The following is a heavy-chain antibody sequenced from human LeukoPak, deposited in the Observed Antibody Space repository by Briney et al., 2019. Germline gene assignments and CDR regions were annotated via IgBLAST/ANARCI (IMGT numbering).Heavy chain of an antibody. CDR1: GYTFTGYY. CDR2: INPNSGGT. CDR3: ARDLWADYSNYEVDY. J-gene: IGHJ4*02. Sequence: ALVKVSCKASGYTFTGYYMHWVRQAPGQGLEWMGWINPNSGGTNYAQKFQGRVTMTRDTSISTAYMELSRLRSDDTAVYYCARDLWADYSNYEVDYWGQGTLVTVSS. V-gene: IGHV1-2*02. D-gene: IGHD4-4*01.